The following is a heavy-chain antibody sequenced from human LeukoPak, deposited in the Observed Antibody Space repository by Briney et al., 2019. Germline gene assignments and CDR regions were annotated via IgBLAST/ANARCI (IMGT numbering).Heavy chain of an antibody. D-gene: IGHD3-3*01. V-gene: IGHV1-8*01. J-gene: IGHJ4*02. CDR1: GYTFTSYD. Sequence: ASVKVSCKAAGYTFTSYDINWVRQATGQGLEWMGWMNPNSGNTGYAQKFQGRVTMTRNTSTSTAYMELSSLRSEDTAVYYCARKKPGYYDFWSGYSVDFDYWGQGTLVTVSS. CDR3: ARKKPGYYDFWSGYSVDFDY. CDR2: MNPNSGNT.